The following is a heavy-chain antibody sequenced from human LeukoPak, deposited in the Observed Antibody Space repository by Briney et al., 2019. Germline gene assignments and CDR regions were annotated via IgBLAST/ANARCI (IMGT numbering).Heavy chain of an antibody. D-gene: IGHD3-16*02. J-gene: IGHJ6*02. CDR2: IYYSGST. CDR3: ARHLNDYVWGSYRYYGMDV. Sequence: SETLSLTCTVSGGSISSYYWSWIRQPPGKGLEWIGYIYYSGSTNYNPSLKSRVTISVDTSKNQFSLKLSSVTAADTAVYYCARHLNDYVWGSYRYYGMDVWGQGTTVTVSS. CDR1: GGSISSYY. V-gene: IGHV4-59*08.